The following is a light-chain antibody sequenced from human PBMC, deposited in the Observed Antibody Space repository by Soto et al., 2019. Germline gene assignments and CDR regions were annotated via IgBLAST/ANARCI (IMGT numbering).Light chain of an antibody. Sequence: EVVMTQSPATVSVFPGEGVTLSCRASQTISTDLAWYQQKPGQAPRLLIYGASTRATGVPDRFSGGGSGTEFTLTISSLQSEDFALYFCQQYNDWPRTFGQGTKLEIK. CDR3: QQYNDWPRT. J-gene: IGKJ2*01. CDR1: QTISTD. CDR2: GAS. V-gene: IGKV3-15*01.